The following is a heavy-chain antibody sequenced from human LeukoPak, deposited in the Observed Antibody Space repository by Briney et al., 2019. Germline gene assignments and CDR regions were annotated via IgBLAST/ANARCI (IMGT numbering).Heavy chain of an antibody. V-gene: IGHV4-4*09. J-gene: IGHJ4*02. CDR3: ARHVLTSSGSYFFDY. CDR1: GGSISSYY. D-gene: IGHD1-26*01. CDR2: IYTSGST. Sequence: SETLSLTCTVSGGSISSYYWSWIRQPPGKGLEWIGYIYTSGSTNYNPSLKSRVTISVDTSKNQFSLKLSSVTAADTAVYYCARHVLTSSGSYFFDYWGQGTLVTVSS.